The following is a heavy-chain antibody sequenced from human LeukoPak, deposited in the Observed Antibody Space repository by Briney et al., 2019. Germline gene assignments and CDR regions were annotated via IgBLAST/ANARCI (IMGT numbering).Heavy chain of an antibody. J-gene: IGHJ4*02. CDR3: AKFDFLTAYDY. V-gene: IGHV3-23*01. D-gene: IGHD3-9*01. Sequence: GGSLRLSCAASGFPFNSFALSWLRQAPGKGLEWVSAINISGGDTYYVDSVKGRFTISRDNSKNTLYLQMNNLRAEDTAVYYCAKFDFLTAYDYWGEGALGTVSS. CDR2: INISGGDT. CDR1: GFPFNSFA.